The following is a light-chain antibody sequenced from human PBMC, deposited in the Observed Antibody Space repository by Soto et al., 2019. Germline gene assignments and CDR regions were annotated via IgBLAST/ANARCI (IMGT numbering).Light chain of an antibody. CDR2: DAS. J-gene: IGKJ1*01. CDR3: QQYDTCWT. V-gene: IGKV1-5*01. Sequence: DIQMTQSPSTVSASVGERVTITCRASQNINSWLAWYQQKPGSAPKVLIYDASSLESGVPSRFSGSRSETEFTLTISSLQPDDFATYYCQQYDTCWTFGQGTKVDIK. CDR1: QNINSW.